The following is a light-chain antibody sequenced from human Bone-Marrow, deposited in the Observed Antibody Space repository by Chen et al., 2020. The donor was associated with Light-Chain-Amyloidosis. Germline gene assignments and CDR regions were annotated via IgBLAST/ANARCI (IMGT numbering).Light chain of an antibody. CDR1: QSLLHSNGYNS. V-gene: IGKV2-28*01. Sequence: DIVMTQSPLSLPVTPGEPASISCRSSQSLLHSNGYNSLDWYLQKPGQSPQLLIYLGSNRASGVPDRFSGSGSGTDFTLKISRVEAEDVGIYYCMQPLQTPRAFGQGTKLEIK. CDR3: MQPLQTPRA. J-gene: IGKJ2*01. CDR2: LGS.